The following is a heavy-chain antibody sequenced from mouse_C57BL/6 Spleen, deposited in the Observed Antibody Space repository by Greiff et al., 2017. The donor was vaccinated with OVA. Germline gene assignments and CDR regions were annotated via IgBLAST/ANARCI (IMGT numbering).Heavy chain of an antibody. CDR3: ASEDSNYGAY. J-gene: IGHJ3*01. CDR1: GYTFTGYW. D-gene: IGHD2-5*01. Sequence: QVQLQQSGAELMKPGASVKLSCKATGYTFTGYWIEWVKQRPGHGLKWIGEILPGSGSTNYNEKFKGKATFTADTSSNTAYMQLSSLTTEDSAIYYCASEDSNYGAYWGQGTLVTVSA. V-gene: IGHV1-9*01. CDR2: ILPGSGST.